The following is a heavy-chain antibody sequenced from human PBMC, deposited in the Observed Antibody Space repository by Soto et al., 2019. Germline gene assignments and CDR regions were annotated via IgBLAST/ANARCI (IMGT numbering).Heavy chain of an antibody. CDR3: ARGGIGYCSSTSCRQNWFDP. Sequence: SETLSLTCTVSGGSISSYYWSWIRQPPGKGLEWIGYIYYSGSTNYNPSLKSRVTISVDTSKNQFSLKLSSVTAADTAVYYCARGGIGYCSSTSCRQNWFDPWGQGTLVTVSS. CDR2: IYYSGST. CDR1: GGSISSYY. D-gene: IGHD2-2*01. V-gene: IGHV4-59*01. J-gene: IGHJ5*02.